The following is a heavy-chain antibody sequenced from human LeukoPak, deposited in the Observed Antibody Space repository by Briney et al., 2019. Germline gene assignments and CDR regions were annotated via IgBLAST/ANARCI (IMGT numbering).Heavy chain of an antibody. V-gene: IGHV3-30*01. CDR3: ARGGDRHCTFDS. J-gene: IGHJ4*02. CDR2: IAYEGSEK. Sequence: GGSLRLSCAASGSIFSGHLLHWVRQAPGKGLEWVAVIAYEGSEKYHADSVKGRFAISRDNSDHTVYLQMNSLRPEDTAVYYCARGGDRHCTFDSWGRETLVTVSS. CDR1: GSIFSGHL. D-gene: IGHD2-8*01.